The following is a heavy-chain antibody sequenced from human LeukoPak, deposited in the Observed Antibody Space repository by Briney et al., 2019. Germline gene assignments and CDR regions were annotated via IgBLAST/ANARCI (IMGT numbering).Heavy chain of an antibody. CDR1: GFTFVNAS. Sequence: SGGSLRLSCLTSGFTFVNASMSWVRQAPGKGLEWVGLMKSKPEGGTTFYAAPVKDRFSISRDDSRNTPYLQMNSLTIGDTGVYYCTTGNPWGQGTLVTVSS. J-gene: IGHJ5*02. V-gene: IGHV3-15*01. CDR3: TTGNP. CDR2: MKSKPEGGTT.